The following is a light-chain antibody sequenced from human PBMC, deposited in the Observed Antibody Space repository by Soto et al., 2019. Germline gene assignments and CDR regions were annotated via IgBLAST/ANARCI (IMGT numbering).Light chain of an antibody. CDR1: QGIGTW. J-gene: IGKJ5*01. CDR2: GAS. Sequence: DVLVTQSPAFVSASVGDRVTITCRASQGIGTWLAWYQQKPGAAPNLLISGASNLESVVPARFSGSRLGTHFMFTIVSLPPEDSATYYSQQTNSFPITFGQGTRLEI. V-gene: IGKV1D-12*01. CDR3: QQTNSFPIT.